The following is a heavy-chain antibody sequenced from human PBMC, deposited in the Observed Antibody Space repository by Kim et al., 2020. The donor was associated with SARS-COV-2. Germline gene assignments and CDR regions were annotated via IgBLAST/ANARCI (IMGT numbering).Heavy chain of an antibody. CDR2: IWYDGSNK. D-gene: IGHD3-3*01. J-gene: IGHJ4*02. CDR1: GFTFSNYG. Sequence: GGSLRLSCAASGFTFSNYGMHWVRQAPGKGLEWVAVIWYDGSNKYYADSVKGRFTISRDNSKYTLNLQMNSRRAEDTAVYYCARDNDFWSGYYIGYWGQGTLVTVST. V-gene: IGHV3-33*01. CDR3: ARDNDFWSGYYIGY.